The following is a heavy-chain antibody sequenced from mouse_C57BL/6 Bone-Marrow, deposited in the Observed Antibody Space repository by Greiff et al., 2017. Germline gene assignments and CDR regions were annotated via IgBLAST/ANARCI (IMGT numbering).Heavy chain of an antibody. V-gene: IGHV1-72*01. CDR3: ARYGPYAMDY. CDR1: GYTFTSYW. D-gene: IGHD1-1*01. CDR2: IDPNSGGT. Sequence: VQLQQPGAELVKPGASVKLSCKASGYTFTSYWMHWVKQRPGRGLEWIGRIDPNSGGTKYNEKFKGKATLTVDKPSSPAYMQLSSLTSEDSAVYYCARYGPYAMDYWGQGTSVTVSS. J-gene: IGHJ4*01.